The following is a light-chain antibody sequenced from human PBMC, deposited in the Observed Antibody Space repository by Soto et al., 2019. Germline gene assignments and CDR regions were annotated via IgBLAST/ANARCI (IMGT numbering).Light chain of an antibody. J-gene: IGKJ1*01. CDR1: QSVSTSK. CDR3: QQYVNFVWT. CDR2: DAS. Sequence: LVLTQSPGTLSLSPGVRATLSCRTSQSVSTSKLAWYQQRPGQAPRLLMYDASRRATGIPDRFSGSGSGTDFTLTISRLEPEDVAVYYCQQYVNFVWTFGQGTKVDIK. V-gene: IGKV3-20*01.